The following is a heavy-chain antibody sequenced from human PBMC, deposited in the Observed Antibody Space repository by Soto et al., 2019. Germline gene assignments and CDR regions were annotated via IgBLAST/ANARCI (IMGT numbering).Heavy chain of an antibody. V-gene: IGHV3-23*01. CDR1: GFRFSTYD. D-gene: IGHD4-4*01. CDR3: VRQAKLTTVTANVGYYYGLDV. J-gene: IGHJ6*02. Sequence: DVQLLESGGGLVQPGGSLRLSCAASGFRFSTYDMSWVRQAPGKGLEWVSVMSGSGSGTYYADSVKGRFTLSRDNSKNTLYLQMNSRRAEDTAVYYCVRQAKLTTVTANVGYYYGLDVWGQGTTVTVSS. CDR2: MSGSGSGT.